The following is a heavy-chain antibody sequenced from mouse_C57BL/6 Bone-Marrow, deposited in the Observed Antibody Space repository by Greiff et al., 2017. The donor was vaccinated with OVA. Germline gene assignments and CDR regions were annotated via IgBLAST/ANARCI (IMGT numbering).Heavy chain of an antibody. CDR3: ARSPYYSKGGYFDY. Sequence: QVQLQQSGAELARPGASVKLSCKASGYTFTSYGISWVKQRTGQGLEWIGEIYPRSGNTYYNEKFKGKATLTADKSSSTAYMELRSLTSEDSAVYFWARSPYYSKGGYFDYWGQGTTLTVSS. D-gene: IGHD2-12*01. V-gene: IGHV1-81*01. CDR2: IYPRSGNT. CDR1: GYTFTSYG. J-gene: IGHJ2*01.